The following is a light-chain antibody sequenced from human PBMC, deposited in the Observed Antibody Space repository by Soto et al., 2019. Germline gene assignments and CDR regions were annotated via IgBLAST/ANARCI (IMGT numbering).Light chain of an antibody. CDR3: SSCRGITALV. CDR1: SSDVGGYNF. J-gene: IGLJ3*02. Sequence: QSALTQPASVSGSPGQSITISCTGTSSDVGGYNFVSWYQQRPGKAPKLMIYEVSNRPSGVSNRFSGSKSGNTASLTISGLHVEDEADYYCSSCRGITALVFGGGTQLTVL. V-gene: IGLV2-14*03. CDR2: EVS.